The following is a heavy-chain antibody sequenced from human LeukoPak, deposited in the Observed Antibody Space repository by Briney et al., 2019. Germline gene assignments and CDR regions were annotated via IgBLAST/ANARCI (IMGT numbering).Heavy chain of an antibody. D-gene: IGHD1-14*01. V-gene: IGHV1-69*04. J-gene: IGHJ4*02. CDR3: ARDGVAGGYFDY. CDR2: IIPILGIA. Sequence: SVKVSCKASGGTFSSYAISWVRQAPGQGLEWMGRIIPILGIANYAQNLQGRVTMTTDTSTSTAYMELRSLRSDDTAVYYCARDGVAGGYFDYWGQGTLVTVSS. CDR1: GGTFSSYA.